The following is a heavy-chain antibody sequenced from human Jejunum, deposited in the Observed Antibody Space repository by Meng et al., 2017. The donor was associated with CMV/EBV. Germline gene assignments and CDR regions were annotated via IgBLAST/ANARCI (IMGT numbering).Heavy chain of an antibody. CDR1: GFTFSSCW. D-gene: IGHD4-23*01. CDR3: ARAKKTGGDNPDY. Sequence: ASGFTFSSCWMSWVRQAPGKGLEWVANIKEDGSEKYYVDSVRGRFTISRDNAENSLYLQITSLRAEDTAVYYCARAKKTGGDNPDYWGQGTLVTVSS. CDR2: IKEDGSEK. V-gene: IGHV3-7*01. J-gene: IGHJ4*02.